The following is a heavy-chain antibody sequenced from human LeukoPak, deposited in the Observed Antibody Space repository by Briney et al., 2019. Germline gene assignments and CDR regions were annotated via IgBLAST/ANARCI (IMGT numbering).Heavy chain of an antibody. Sequence: GGSLRPSCAASAFTFNTFWMHWVRQAPGKGLVWVSRINGGGSSADYADSVKGRFTISRDNAKNTLYLQMKSLRAEDTAVYYCARGHLPTPRSAMDVWGQGTTVTVSS. V-gene: IGHV3-74*01. CDR2: INGGGSSA. D-gene: IGHD3-3*02. J-gene: IGHJ6*02. CDR3: ARGHLPTPRSAMDV. CDR1: AFTFNTFW.